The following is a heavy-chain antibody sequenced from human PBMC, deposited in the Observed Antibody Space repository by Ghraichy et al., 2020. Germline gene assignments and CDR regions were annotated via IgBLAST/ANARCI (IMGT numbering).Heavy chain of an antibody. CDR3: ARHRRKASISDLDF. CDR2: IYASGST. J-gene: IGHJ4*02. Sequence: SETLSLTCTVSDGSISSYYWSWVRQPPGKGLEWIGCIYASGSTSYDPSLKSRVTISLDKSKNQFSLNLNSVTAADTAVYYCARHRRKASISDLDFWGQGTLVTVSS. V-gene: IGHV4-4*09. CDR1: DGSISSYY.